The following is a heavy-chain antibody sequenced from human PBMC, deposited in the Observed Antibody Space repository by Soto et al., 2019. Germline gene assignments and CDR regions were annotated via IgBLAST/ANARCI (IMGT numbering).Heavy chain of an antibody. CDR2: INDRGSI. D-gene: IGHD3-9*01. Sequence: QVQLQQWGAGPLRPLETLSLTCGVSGGSFSGYYWGWIRQSPGKGLEWIGEINDRGSINYNPSLKSPVSISVDTSKNHYSLNLRSVTAADTAVYYCARESHDILTGPPWVWYFDLWGRGTLVTVSS. CDR1: GGSFSGYY. J-gene: IGHJ2*01. CDR3: ARESHDILTGPPWVWYFDL. V-gene: IGHV4-34*01.